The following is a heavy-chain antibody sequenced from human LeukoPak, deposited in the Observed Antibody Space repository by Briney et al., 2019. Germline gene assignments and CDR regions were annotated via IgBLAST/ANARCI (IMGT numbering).Heavy chain of an antibody. J-gene: IGHJ4*02. CDR3: AKSQSGSCSGGSCSCDY. CDR2: ISGSGGST. V-gene: IGHV3-23*01. D-gene: IGHD2-15*01. Sequence: GGSLRLSCTASGFAFSSYAMNWVRQAPGKGLEWVSVISGSGGSTNYAESVKGRFTISRDSSKSTLFLQMNSLRAEDTAVYYCAKSQSGSCSGGSCSCDYWGQGTPVTVSS. CDR1: GFAFSSYA.